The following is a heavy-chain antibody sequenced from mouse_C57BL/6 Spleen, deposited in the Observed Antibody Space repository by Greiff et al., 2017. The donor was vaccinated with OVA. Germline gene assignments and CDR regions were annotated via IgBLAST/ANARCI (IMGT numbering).Heavy chain of an antibody. D-gene: IGHD4-1*01. Sequence: QVQLQQPGAELVMPGASVKLSCKASGYTFTSYWMHWVKQRPGQGLEWIGEIDPSDSYTNYNQKFKGKSTLTVDKSSSTAYMQLSSLTSEDSAVYYCARSGLGQGFAYWGQGTLVTVSA. J-gene: IGHJ3*01. V-gene: IGHV1-69*01. CDR3: ARSGLGQGFAY. CDR2: IDPSDSYT. CDR1: GYTFTSYW.